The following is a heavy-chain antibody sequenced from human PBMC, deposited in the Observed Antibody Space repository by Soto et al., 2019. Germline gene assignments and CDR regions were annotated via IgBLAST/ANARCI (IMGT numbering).Heavy chain of an antibody. CDR3: AKEGANVGWTYGEY. CDR2: IYYDGGRK. J-gene: IGHJ4*02. Sequence: QVQLVESGGGVVQTGTSLRLSCAASGFIFSDYGMHWVRQAPGKGPEWVAVIYYDGGRKEYGDSVKGRFTISRDNSQNTLYLQMNSLRPDDTAVYYCAKEGANVGWTYGEYWGQGTQVTVSS. D-gene: IGHD6-19*01. CDR1: GFIFSDYG. V-gene: IGHV3-30*18.